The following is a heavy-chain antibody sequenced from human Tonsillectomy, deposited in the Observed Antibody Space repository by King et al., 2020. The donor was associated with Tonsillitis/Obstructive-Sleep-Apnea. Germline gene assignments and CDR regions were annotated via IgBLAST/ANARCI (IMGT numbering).Heavy chain of an antibody. D-gene: IGHD4-17*01. J-gene: IGHJ4*02. CDR2: ISSSGSYK. CDR3: ASSGDYNSPFDY. V-gene: IGHV3-21*01. CDR1: EFTFNYYA. Sequence: EVQLVESGGGLVKPGGSLRVSCAVSEFTFNYYAINWVRQAPGRGLEWVSSISSSGSYKYYADSVRGRFTISRDYAKKSLYLEMNSLRAEDTAVYYCASSGDYNSPFDYWGQGTLVTVSS.